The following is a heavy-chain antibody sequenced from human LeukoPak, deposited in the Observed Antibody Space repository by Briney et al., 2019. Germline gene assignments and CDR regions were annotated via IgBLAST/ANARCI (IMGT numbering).Heavy chain of an antibody. Sequence: SETLSLTCTVAGGSISNSYYYWGWIRQPPGKGREWIGSIYYSGNTYYNPSLKSRITISVDTSKNQFSLKLSSVTAADTAVYYCARLVGEQPDFDYWGQGTLVTVSS. D-gene: IGHD2-2*01. CDR1: GGSISNSYYY. CDR3: ARLVGEQPDFDY. V-gene: IGHV4-39*01. CDR2: IYYSGNT. J-gene: IGHJ4*02.